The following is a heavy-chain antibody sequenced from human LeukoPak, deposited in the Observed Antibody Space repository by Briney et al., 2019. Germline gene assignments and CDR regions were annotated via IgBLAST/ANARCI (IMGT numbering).Heavy chain of an antibody. CDR1: GFTFSSYA. D-gene: IGHD3-10*01. CDR3: AKDKLDAWFGELISSWFDP. Sequence: TGGSLRLSCAASGFTFSSYAMTWVRQAPGKGLEWVSAISGSGGSTYYADSAKGRFTISRDNSKNTLYLQMNSLRAEDTAVYYCAKDKLDAWFGELISSWFDPWGQGTLVTVSS. V-gene: IGHV3-23*01. J-gene: IGHJ5*02. CDR2: ISGSGGST.